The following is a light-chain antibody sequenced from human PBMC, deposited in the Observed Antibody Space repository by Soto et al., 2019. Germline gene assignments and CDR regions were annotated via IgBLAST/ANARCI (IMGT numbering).Light chain of an antibody. CDR3: QSYDSRLRVI. V-gene: IGLV1-40*01. CDR1: SSNIGAGYD. Sequence: QSVLTQPPSVSGAPGQGVTISCTGSSSNIGAGYDVHWYQQLPGTAPKLLISGNTNRPSGVPDRFSGSKSGTSASLAITGLQADDEADYYCQSYDSRLRVIFGSGTKVIV. J-gene: IGLJ1*01. CDR2: GNT.